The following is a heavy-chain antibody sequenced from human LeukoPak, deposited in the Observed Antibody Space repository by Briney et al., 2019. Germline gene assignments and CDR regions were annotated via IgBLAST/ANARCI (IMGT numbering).Heavy chain of an antibody. J-gene: IGHJ4*02. D-gene: IGHD4-17*01. CDR3: AKGLTVTTAFFDY. V-gene: IGHV3-9*01. CDR2: ISWNSGSI. CDR1: GFTFDDYA. Sequence: PGGCLRLSCAASGFTFDDYAMHWVRQAPGKGLEWVSGISWNSGSIGYADSVKGRFTISRDNAKNSLYLQMNSLRAEDTALYYCAKGLTVTTAFFDYWGQGTLVTVSS.